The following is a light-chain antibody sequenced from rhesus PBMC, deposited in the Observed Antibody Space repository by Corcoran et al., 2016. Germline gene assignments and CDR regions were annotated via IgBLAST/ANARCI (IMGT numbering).Light chain of an antibody. V-gene: IGKV2-104*02. Sequence: DIVMTQTPLSLPVTPGEPASIPCRSSQSLLHSGGKTYLYWYLQKPGQSPQLLVYEVSNRASGVPDRFRGSGSGTDFTLKISRVEAEDVGVYYCMQGMQLPLTFGGGTKVELK. CDR2: EVS. J-gene: IGKJ4*01. CDR1: QSLLHSGGKTY. CDR3: MQGMQLPLT.